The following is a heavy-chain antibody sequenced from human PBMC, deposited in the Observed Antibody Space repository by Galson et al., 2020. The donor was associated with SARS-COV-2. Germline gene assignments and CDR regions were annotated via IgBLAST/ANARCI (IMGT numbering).Heavy chain of an antibody. Sequence: SETLSLTWTVSGGSISSGGYYWSWIRQHPGKGLEWIGYIYYSGSTYYNPSLKSRVTISVDTSKNQFSLKLSSVTAADTAVYYCARVVAAAGCWYFDLWGRGTLVTVSS. D-gene: IGHD6-13*01. CDR3: ARVVAAAGCWYFDL. CDR2: IYYSGST. V-gene: IGHV4-31*02. CDR1: GGSISSGGYY. J-gene: IGHJ2*01.